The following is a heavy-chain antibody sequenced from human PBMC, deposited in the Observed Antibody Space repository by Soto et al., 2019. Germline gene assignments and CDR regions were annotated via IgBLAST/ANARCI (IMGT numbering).Heavy chain of an antibody. CDR2: ITPIYPTT. D-gene: IGHD5-18*01. V-gene: IGHV1-69*13. Sequence: SVKVSCKASGCTFYTYTFSWVRQAPGQGLEWMGSITPIYPTTNYAEKFQGRLTVTADGSTNTAYMELNSLTSEDTAVYYCARIPRYSFPTSDDLDSWGQGTLVTVSS. CDR3: ARIPRYSFPTSDDLDS. J-gene: IGHJ4*02. CDR1: GCTFYTYT.